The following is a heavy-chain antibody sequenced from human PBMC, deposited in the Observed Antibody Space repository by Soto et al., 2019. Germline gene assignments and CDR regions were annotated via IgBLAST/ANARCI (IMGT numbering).Heavy chain of an antibody. CDR3: AKDCYYGSGSYFGY. Sequence: GESLKISCAASGFTFSSYAMSWVRQAPGKGLEWVSAISGSGGSTYYADSVKGRFTISRDNSKNTLYLQMNSLRAEDTAVYYCAKDCYYGSGSYFGYWGQGTLVTVSS. CDR1: GFTFSSYA. V-gene: IGHV3-23*01. J-gene: IGHJ4*02. D-gene: IGHD3-10*01. CDR2: ISGSGGST.